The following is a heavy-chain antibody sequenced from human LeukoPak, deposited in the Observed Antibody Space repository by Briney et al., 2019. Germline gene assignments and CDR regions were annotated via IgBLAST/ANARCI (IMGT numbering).Heavy chain of an antibody. CDR1: GGSISSYY. CDR3: ARGGYDFWSGYPIYFDY. Sequence: KASETLSLTCTVSGGSISSYYWSWIRQPAGKGLEWIGRIYTSGSTNYNPSLKSRVTISVDTSKNQFSLKLSSVTAADTAVYYCARGGYDFWSGYPIYFDYWGQGTLVTVSS. V-gene: IGHV4-4*07. CDR2: IYTSGST. D-gene: IGHD3-3*01. J-gene: IGHJ4*02.